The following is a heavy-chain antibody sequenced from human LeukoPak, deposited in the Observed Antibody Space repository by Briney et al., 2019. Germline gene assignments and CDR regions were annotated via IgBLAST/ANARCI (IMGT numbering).Heavy chain of an antibody. J-gene: IGHJ4*02. Sequence: GGSLRLSCAASGFTFSSYSMNWVRQAPGKGLEWVSYISSSGTTIYYADSVKGRFTISRDNAKNSLYLQMNSLRAEDMAVYYCARWLGATPFDYWGQGTLVTVSS. V-gene: IGHV3-48*01. CDR2: ISSSGTTI. CDR3: ARWLGATPFDY. CDR1: GFTFSSYS. D-gene: IGHD1-26*01.